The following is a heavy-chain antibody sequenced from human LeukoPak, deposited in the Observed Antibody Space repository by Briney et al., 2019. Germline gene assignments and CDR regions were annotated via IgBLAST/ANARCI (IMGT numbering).Heavy chain of an antibody. Sequence: GGSLRLSCVASGFSFSSYVMNWVRQAPGTGLEWVSSITSSSSYIYYADSVKGRFTISRDNAKNSLYLQMNSLRAEDTAVYYCARSYSSSRGTFDYWGQGTLVTVSS. CDR3: ARSYSSSRGTFDY. J-gene: IGHJ4*02. V-gene: IGHV3-21*01. CDR2: ITSSSSYI. CDR1: GFSFSSYV. D-gene: IGHD6-6*01.